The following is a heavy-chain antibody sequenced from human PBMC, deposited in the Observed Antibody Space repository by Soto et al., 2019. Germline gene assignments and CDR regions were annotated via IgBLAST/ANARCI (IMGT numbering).Heavy chain of an antibody. Sequence: SETLSLSCTASGGSISSGGYYWSWIRQHPGKGLEWIGYIYYSGSTYYNPSLKSRVTISVDTSKNQFSLKLSSVTAADTAVYYCARDLYYYDSSGYSGPAFDIWGQGTMVTVSS. J-gene: IGHJ3*02. CDR2: IYYSGST. V-gene: IGHV4-31*03. CDR3: ARDLYYYDSSGYSGPAFDI. D-gene: IGHD3-22*01. CDR1: GGSISSGGYY.